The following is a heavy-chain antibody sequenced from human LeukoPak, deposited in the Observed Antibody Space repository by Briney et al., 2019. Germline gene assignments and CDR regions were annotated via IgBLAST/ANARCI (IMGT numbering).Heavy chain of an antibody. CDR1: GFTFSSYS. CDR2: ISSSSYI. CDR3: ARDIATTVTTFSNYYYYYGMDV. Sequence: GGSLRLSCAVSGFTFSSYSMNWVRQAPGKGLEWVSSISSSSYIYYADSVKGRFTISRDNAKNSLYLQMNSLRAEDTAVYYCARDIATTVTTFSNYYYYYGMDVWGQGTTVTVSS. J-gene: IGHJ6*02. V-gene: IGHV3-21*01. D-gene: IGHD4-11*01.